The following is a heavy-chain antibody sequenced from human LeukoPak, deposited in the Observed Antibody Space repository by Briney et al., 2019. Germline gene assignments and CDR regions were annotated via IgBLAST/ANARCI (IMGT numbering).Heavy chain of an antibody. D-gene: IGHD3-22*01. Sequence: KPGESLKISCKGSGYSFTSYWIVWVCQMPGKGLEWMGIIYPGDSNTRYSPSFQGQVTISADKSISTAYLQWSSLKASDTAMYYCARPNYYDSSGYYYEGAFDIWGQGTMVTVSS. V-gene: IGHV5-51*03. CDR3: ARPNYYDSSGYYYEGAFDI. CDR2: IYPGDSNT. CDR1: GYSFTSYW. J-gene: IGHJ3*02.